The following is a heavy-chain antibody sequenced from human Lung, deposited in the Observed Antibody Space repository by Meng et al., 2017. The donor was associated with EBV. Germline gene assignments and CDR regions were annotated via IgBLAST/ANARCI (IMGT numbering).Heavy chain of an antibody. D-gene: IGHD1-20*01. V-gene: IGHV4-4*02. Sequence: QVQLEDSGPGPVKPSGTLSLPCTVSSASISSNNYWTWVRQSPGKGLEWIGEIYHNENTNYNPSLMSRVTMSLDKSKNHFSLNLRSVTAADTAVYFCARAPGNWNFDSWGQGTLVTVSS. CDR3: ARAPGNWNFDS. J-gene: IGHJ4*02. CDR1: SASISSNNY. CDR2: IYHNENT.